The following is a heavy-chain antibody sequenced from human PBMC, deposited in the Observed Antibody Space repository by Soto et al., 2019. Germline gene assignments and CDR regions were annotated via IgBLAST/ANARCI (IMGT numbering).Heavy chain of an antibody. D-gene: IGHD1-26*01. Sequence: QVQLQESGPGLVKPSETLSLTCTVSVGSISSYYWSWIRQPPGKGLEWIGYIYYSGSTNYNPSLKCRVTISVDTSKNQFSLKLSSVTAADTAVYYCARRWGRTFDYWGQGTLVTVSS. V-gene: IGHV4-59*08. CDR2: IYYSGST. CDR1: VGSISSYY. CDR3: ARRWGRTFDY. J-gene: IGHJ4*02.